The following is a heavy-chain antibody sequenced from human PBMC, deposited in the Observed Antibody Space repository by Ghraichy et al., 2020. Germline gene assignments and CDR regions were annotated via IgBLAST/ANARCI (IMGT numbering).Heavy chain of an antibody. CDR3: ARRTYSGYDWPHTGWFDP. CDR2: IYPGDSDT. J-gene: IGHJ5*02. D-gene: IGHD5-12*01. Sequence: GESLNISCKGSGYSFTSYWIGWVRQMPGKGLEWMGIIYPGDSDTRYSPSFQGQVTISADKSISTAYLQWSSLKASDTAMYYCARRTYSGYDWPHTGWFDPWGQGTLVTVSS. V-gene: IGHV5-51*01. CDR1: GYSFTSYW.